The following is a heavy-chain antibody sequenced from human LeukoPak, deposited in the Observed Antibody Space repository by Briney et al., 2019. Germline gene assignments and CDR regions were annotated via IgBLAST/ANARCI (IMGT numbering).Heavy chain of an antibody. V-gene: IGHV1-2*02. D-gene: IGHD3-22*01. CDR2: INLNSGGT. J-gene: IGHJ4*02. Sequence: ASVKVSCKASGYTFTGYYLHWVRQAPGQGLEWMGWINLNSGGTKYAQKFQGRVTLTRDTSISTAYMDLSRLRYEDTAVYYCARDLYHRYYHNSGHAFDYWGQGTLVTVSS. CDR3: ARDLYHRYYHNSGHAFDY. CDR1: GYTFTGYY.